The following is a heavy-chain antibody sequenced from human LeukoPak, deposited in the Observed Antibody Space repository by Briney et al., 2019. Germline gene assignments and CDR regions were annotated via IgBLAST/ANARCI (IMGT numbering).Heavy chain of an antibody. V-gene: IGHV3-23*01. Sequence: GGSLRLSCVASGFTFSRSPMTWVRQGPGKGLEWVSAISGSGGSTYYADSVKGRFTISRDNSKNTLYLQMNSLRAEDTAVYYCAKDQYYYDSSAQRKDYWGQGTLVTVSS. CDR3: AKDQYYYDSSAQRKDY. CDR2: ISGSGGST. J-gene: IGHJ4*02. D-gene: IGHD3-22*01. CDR1: GFTFSRSP.